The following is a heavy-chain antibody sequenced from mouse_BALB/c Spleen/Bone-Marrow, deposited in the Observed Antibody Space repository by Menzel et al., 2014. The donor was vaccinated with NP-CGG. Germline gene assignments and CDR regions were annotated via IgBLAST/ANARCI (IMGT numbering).Heavy chain of an antibody. CDR1: GYTFTDNW. D-gene: IGHD2-4*01. CDR3: ARGGHDFSLDY. V-gene: IGHV1-69*01. J-gene: IGHJ4*01. Sequence: LQESGAELGMPGASVKMSCKASGYTFTDNWIYWVKQRPGQGLEWIGAIDTSDSYTNYNQKFMGKASLTVDASSSTAYMQVSSLTSDDSAVYYCARGGHDFSLDYWGQGTSVTVSS. CDR2: IDTSDSYT.